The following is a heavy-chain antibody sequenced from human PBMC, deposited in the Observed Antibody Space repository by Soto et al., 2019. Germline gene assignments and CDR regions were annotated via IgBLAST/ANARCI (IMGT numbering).Heavy chain of an antibody. CDR1: GFNLRSYG. Sequence: GGSLRLSCAACGFNLRSYGIHWVRQAPGKGLEWVAVIWYDGNNKYYADSVKGRFTITRDNSKNTLYPQMNSLRAEDTAVYYCAKQRVGATIDFDYWSQGTLVTVPP. D-gene: IGHD1-26*01. CDR2: IWYDGNNK. J-gene: IGHJ4*02. CDR3: AKQRVGATIDFDY. V-gene: IGHV3-30*02.